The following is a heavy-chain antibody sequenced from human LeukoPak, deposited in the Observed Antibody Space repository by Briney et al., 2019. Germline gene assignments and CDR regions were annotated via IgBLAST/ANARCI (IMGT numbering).Heavy chain of an antibody. CDR2: IHPSAGST. J-gene: IGHJ5*02. D-gene: IGHD3-9*01. Sequence: GASVKVSCKASGYTFTKYYMYWVRQAPGQGLEWMGIIHPSAGSTSYAQKFQGRVTMTRDTSTSTVYMELRSLRAEDTAVYYCARIPVLRYFEWPPSWFDPWGQGTLVTVSS. CDR3: ARIPVLRYFEWPPSWFDP. CDR1: GYTFTKYY. V-gene: IGHV1-46*01.